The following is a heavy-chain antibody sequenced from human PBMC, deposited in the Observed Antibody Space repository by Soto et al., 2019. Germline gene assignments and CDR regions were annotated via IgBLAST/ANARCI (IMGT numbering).Heavy chain of an antibody. V-gene: IGHV4-31*03. Sequence: QVQLQESGPGLVKPSQTLSLTCTVSGGSISSGGYYWSWIRQHPGKGLEWIGYIYYSGSTYYNPSLKSRVTISLDTSKNQSSLKLSSVTAADTAVYYCASDHSAPMIAAAGTWIDPWGQGTLVTVSS. CDR3: ASDHSAPMIAAAGTWIDP. D-gene: IGHD6-13*01. J-gene: IGHJ5*02. CDR2: IYYSGST. CDR1: GGSISSGGYY.